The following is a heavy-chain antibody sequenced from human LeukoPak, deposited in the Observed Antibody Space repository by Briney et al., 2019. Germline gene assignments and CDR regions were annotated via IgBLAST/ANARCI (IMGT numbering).Heavy chain of an antibody. CDR3: AKGWRSSISPLDY. CDR2: ISGRGGST. CDR1: GFTFNSYT. J-gene: IGHJ4*02. Sequence: PGGSLRLSCAASGFTFNSYTMNWVRQAPGKGLEWVSVISGRGGSTYYADSVKGRFTISRDNSKNTLYLQMNSLRAEDTAVYYCAKGWRSSISPLDYWGQGTLVTVSS. V-gene: IGHV3-23*01. D-gene: IGHD2-2*01.